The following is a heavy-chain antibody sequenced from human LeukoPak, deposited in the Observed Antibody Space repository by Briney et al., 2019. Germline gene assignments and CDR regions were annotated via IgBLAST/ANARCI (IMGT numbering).Heavy chain of an antibody. V-gene: IGHV3-49*04. D-gene: IGHD6-6*01. CDR3: SRIAVRGEGFDY. Sequence: PGGSLRLSGTASGFTFGDYAMSWVRQAPGKGLEWVGFISSKAFGGTAEYAASVKGRFIISRDDSESIAYLQMHSLKTEDTAVYYCSRIAVRGEGFDYWGQGTLVTVSS. CDR1: GFTFGDYA. CDR2: ISSKAFGGTA. J-gene: IGHJ4*02.